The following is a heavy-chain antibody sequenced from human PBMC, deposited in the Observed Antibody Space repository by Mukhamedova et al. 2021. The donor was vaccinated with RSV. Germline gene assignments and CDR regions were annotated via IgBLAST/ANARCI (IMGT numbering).Heavy chain of an antibody. CDR2: IKEDGSEQ. V-gene: IGHV3-7*01. J-gene: IGHJ2*01. CDR3: ARVQFGVFVGHCYLDA. Sequence: GKWLEWVANIKEDGSEQFYADSMKGRFTISRDNAKNSLYLQVNSLRAEDTAVYYCARVQFGVFVGHCYLDAWGRGSLVTVSS. D-gene: IGHD3-16*01.